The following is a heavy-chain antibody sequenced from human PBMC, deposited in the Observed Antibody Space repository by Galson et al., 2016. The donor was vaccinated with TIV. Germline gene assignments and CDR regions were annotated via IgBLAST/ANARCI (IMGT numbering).Heavy chain of an antibody. V-gene: IGHV1-69*13. D-gene: IGHD3-22*01. J-gene: IGHJ4*02. Sequence: SVKVSCKASANTFISYAITWVRQAPGQGLEWMGGIISIFRTTQYAQKFQGRVTSTADASMSPAYMELSSLRSDDTAVYYCARTDTLKNYYDSSGYYPFWGQGTLVTVSS. CDR1: ANTFISYA. CDR2: IISIFRTT. CDR3: ARTDTLKNYYDSSGYYPF.